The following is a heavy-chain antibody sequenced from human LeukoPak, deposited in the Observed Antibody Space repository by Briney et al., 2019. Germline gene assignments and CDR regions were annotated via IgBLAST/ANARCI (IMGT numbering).Heavy chain of an antibody. J-gene: IGHJ4*02. V-gene: IGHV4-59*08. CDR3: ARSIAARRYFDY. D-gene: IGHD6-6*01. CDR1: GDSISSYY. Sequence: SETLSLTCTVSGDSISSYYWSWIRQPPGKGLEWIGYIYYSGSTNYNPSLKSRVTISVDTSKNQFSLKLSSVTAADTAVYYCARSIAARRYFDYWGQGTLVTVSS. CDR2: IYYSGST.